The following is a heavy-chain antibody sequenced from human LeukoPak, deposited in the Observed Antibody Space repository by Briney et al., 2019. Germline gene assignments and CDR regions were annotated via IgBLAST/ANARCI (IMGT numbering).Heavy chain of an antibody. J-gene: IGHJ3*02. CDR1: GGTFSSYA. CDR3: AREPTFGGVIVIETQSDAFDI. Sequence: SVKVSCKASGGTFSSYAISWVRQAPGQGLEWMGGIIPIFGTANYAQKFQGRVTITADESTSTAYMELSSLRSEDTAVYYCAREPTFGGVIVIETQSDAFDIWGQGTMVTVSS. CDR2: IIPIFGTA. D-gene: IGHD3-16*02. V-gene: IGHV1-69*13.